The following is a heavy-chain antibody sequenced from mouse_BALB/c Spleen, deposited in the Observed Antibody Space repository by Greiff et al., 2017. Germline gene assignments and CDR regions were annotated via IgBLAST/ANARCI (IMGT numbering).Heavy chain of an antibody. D-gene: IGHD2-12*01. CDR3: ARLRREDNYAMDY. CDR1: GYAFTNYL. J-gene: IGHJ4*01. CDR2: INPGSGGT. V-gene: IGHV1-54*01. Sequence: VKLMESGAELVRPGTSVKVSCKASGYAFTNYLIEWVKQRPGQGLEWIGVINPGSGGTNYNEKFKGKATLTADKSSSTAYMQLSSLTSDDSAVYFCARLRREDNYAMDYWGQGTSVTVSS.